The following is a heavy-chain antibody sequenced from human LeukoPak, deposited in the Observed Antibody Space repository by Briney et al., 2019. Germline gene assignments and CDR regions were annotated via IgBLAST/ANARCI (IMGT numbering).Heavy chain of an antibody. CDR1: GGSFSGYY. Sequence: SETLSLXCAVYGGSFSGYYWSWIRQPPGKGLEWIGEINHSGSTNYNPSLKSRVTISVDTSKNQFSLKLSSVTAADTAVYYCARGTYYYDSSGYGVDYWGQGTLVTVSS. CDR3: ARGTYYYDSSGYGVDY. CDR2: INHSGST. D-gene: IGHD3-22*01. V-gene: IGHV4-34*01. J-gene: IGHJ4*02.